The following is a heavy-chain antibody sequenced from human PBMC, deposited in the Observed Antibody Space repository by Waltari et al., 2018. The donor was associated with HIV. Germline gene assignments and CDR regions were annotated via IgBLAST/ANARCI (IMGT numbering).Heavy chain of an antibody. D-gene: IGHD1-26*01. CDR1: GFTFSIYW. J-gene: IGHJ4*02. CDR2: INSDGSST. Sequence: EVQLVESGGGLVQPGGSLRLSCVASGFTFSIYWMHWIRQAHGKGLVWISRINSDGSSTSYSDSVKGRFTISRDNDKNTVYLEMNSLRAEDMALYYCARGSRRDRWDVTDSDWGQGTLVTVSS. CDR3: ARGSRRDRWDVTDSD. V-gene: IGHV3-74*01.